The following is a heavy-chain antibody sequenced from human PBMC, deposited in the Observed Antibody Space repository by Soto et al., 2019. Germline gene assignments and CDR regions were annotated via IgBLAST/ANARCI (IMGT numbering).Heavy chain of an antibody. CDR2: INPNSGGT. CDR1: GYTFTGYY. D-gene: IGHD3-3*01. J-gene: IGHJ6*02. Sequence: ASVKVSCKASGYTFTGYYMHWVRQAPGQGLEWMGWINPNSGGTNYAQKFQGWVTMTRDTSISTAYMELSRLRSDDTAVYYCARGYDFWSGYSAQYYYYGMDVWGQGTAVTVSS. CDR3: ARGYDFWSGYSAQYYYYGMDV. V-gene: IGHV1-2*04.